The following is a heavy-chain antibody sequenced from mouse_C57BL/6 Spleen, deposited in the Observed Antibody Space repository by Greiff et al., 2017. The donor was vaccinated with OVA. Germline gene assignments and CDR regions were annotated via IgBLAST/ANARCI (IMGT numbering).Heavy chain of an antibody. CDR1: GFTFSDYG. Sequence: EVKLMESGGGLVKPGGSLKLSCAASGFTFSDYGMHWVRQAPEKGLEWVAYISSGSSTIYYADTVKGRFTISRDNAKNTLFLQMTSLRSEDTAMYYCATRHYYAMDYWGQGTSVTVSS. CDR2: ISSGSSTI. CDR3: ATRHYYAMDY. V-gene: IGHV5-17*01. J-gene: IGHJ4*01.